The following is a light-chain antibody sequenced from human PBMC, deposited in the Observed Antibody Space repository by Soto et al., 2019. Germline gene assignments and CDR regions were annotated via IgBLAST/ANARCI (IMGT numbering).Light chain of an antibody. Sequence: EIVLTQSPGTLSLSPGERATLSCRASQRVSSSYLAWYQQTPGQAPRLLIYGASSRATGIPDRFSGSGSGTDFTLTINRLEPKDFAVYYCQQYSYSPWTFGQGTKVEIK. CDR1: QRVSSSY. CDR3: QQYSYSPWT. V-gene: IGKV3-20*01. J-gene: IGKJ1*01. CDR2: GAS.